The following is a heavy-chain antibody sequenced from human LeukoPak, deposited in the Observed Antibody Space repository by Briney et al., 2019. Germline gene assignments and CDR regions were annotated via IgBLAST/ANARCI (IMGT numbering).Heavy chain of an antibody. Sequence: GGSLRLSCAASRITVSSNYMSWVRQAPGKGLEWVSILYTVGTTYYADSVKGRLTISRDNARNTLYLQMDSLRADDTAVYYCARAHYDVLTGYPYYFDYWGQGTLVTVSS. J-gene: IGHJ4*02. D-gene: IGHD3-9*01. CDR1: RITVSSNY. CDR2: LYTVGTT. CDR3: ARAHYDVLTGYPYYFDY. V-gene: IGHV3-66*01.